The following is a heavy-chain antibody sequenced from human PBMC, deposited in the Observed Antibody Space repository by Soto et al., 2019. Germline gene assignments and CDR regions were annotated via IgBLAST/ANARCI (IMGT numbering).Heavy chain of an antibody. Sequence: QLQLQESGPGLVKPSETLSLTCTVSGGSISSSSYYWGWIRQPPGKGLEWIGSIYYSGSTYYNPSRTRRVTISVDTSKNQFSLKLSSVTAADTAVYYCARHTPAISISDHWGQGTLVTVSS. CDR2: IYYSGST. CDR1: GGSISSSSYY. V-gene: IGHV4-39*01. CDR3: ARHTPAISISDH. D-gene: IGHD2-15*01. J-gene: IGHJ4*02.